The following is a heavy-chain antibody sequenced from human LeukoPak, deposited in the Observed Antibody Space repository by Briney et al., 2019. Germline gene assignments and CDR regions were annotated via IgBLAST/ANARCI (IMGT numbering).Heavy chain of an antibody. J-gene: IGHJ4*02. Sequence: GGSLRLSCAASGVTFSSYWMSWVRQAPGKGLEWVANIKQDGSEKYYVDAVKGRFTISRDNAKNSLYLQMNSLRAEDTAVYYCARSGWWMATNFDYWGQGTLVTVSS. V-gene: IGHV3-7*01. CDR2: IKQDGSEK. CDR3: ARSGWWMATNFDY. CDR1: GVTFSSYW. D-gene: IGHD5-24*01.